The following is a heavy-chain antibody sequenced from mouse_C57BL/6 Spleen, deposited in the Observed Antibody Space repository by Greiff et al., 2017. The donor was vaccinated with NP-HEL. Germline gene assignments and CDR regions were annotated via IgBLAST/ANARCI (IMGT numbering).Heavy chain of an antibody. D-gene: IGHD2-4*01. CDR3: ARRRAYDYDWFAY. V-gene: IGHV1-26*01. Sequence: EVQLQQSGPELVKPGASVKISCKASGYTFTDYYMNWVKQSHGKSLEWIGDINPNNGGTSYNQKFKGKATLTVDKSSSTAYMELRSLTSEDSAVYYCARRRAYDYDWFAYWGQGTLVTVSA. J-gene: IGHJ3*01. CDR1: GYTFTDYY. CDR2: INPNNGGT.